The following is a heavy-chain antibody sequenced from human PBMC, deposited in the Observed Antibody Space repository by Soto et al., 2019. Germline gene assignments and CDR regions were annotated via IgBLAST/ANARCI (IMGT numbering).Heavy chain of an antibody. CDR3: ARDSSGRHDY. Sequence: QLQLQESGPGLLQPSETLSLTCSVSGGSVRSGSYYWTWIRQPPGKGLEWIGYIYQSGTTNYNASLKSRVTISIVTSKNQFFLKLNSVTAADTAVYYCARDSSGRHDYWGQGTLVTVSS. J-gene: IGHJ4*02. D-gene: IGHD3-22*01. CDR1: GGSVRSGSYY. CDR2: IYQSGTT. V-gene: IGHV4-61*01.